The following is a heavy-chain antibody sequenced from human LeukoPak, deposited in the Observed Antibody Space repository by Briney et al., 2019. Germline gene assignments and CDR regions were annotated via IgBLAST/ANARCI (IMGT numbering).Heavy chain of an antibody. CDR1: GFTVSSNY. Sequence: GGSLRLSCAASGFTVSSNYMSWVRQAPGKGLEWASVIYSGGSTYYAYSVKGRFTISRDNSKNTLYLQMNSLRAEDTAVYYCARDPRYYCSSTSCDAFDIWGQGTMVTVSS. CDR2: IYSGGST. CDR3: ARDPRYYCSSTSCDAFDI. V-gene: IGHV3-53*01. J-gene: IGHJ3*02. D-gene: IGHD2-2*01.